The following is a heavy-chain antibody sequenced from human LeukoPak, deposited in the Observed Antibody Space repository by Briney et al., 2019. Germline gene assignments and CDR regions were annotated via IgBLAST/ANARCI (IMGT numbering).Heavy chain of an antibody. Sequence: GGSLRLSCAASRFTFSSYDMHWVRQAPGKGLEWVTFIQYDGSNKYYADSVKGRFTISRDNSKNTLYLQMNSLRTEDTAVYYCARSLTMVRAYDYWGQGTLVTVSS. D-gene: IGHD3-10*01. V-gene: IGHV3-30*02. J-gene: IGHJ4*02. CDR2: IQYDGSNK. CDR3: ARSLTMVRAYDY. CDR1: RFTFSSYD.